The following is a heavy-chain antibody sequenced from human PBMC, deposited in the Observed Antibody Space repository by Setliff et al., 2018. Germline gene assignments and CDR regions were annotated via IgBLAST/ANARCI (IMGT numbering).Heavy chain of an antibody. CDR2: LQRVGTF. Sequence: SETLSLTCSVSGYSIITGYYWAWIRRLPGRGLEWIGSLQRVGTFFYSPSLVSRATLSLDTSRNQFSLNLSSVTAADTAVYYCARTGTYRYFDYWGQGALVTVSS. CDR3: ARTGTYRYFDY. J-gene: IGHJ4*02. D-gene: IGHD1-26*01. CDR1: GYSIITGYY. V-gene: IGHV4-38-2*02.